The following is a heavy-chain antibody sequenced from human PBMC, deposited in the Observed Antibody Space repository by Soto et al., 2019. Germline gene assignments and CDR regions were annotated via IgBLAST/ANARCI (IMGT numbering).Heavy chain of an antibody. CDR1: GFTFSSYS. CDR3: ARDSSAIFVVYYYMDV. D-gene: IGHD3-3*01. Sequence: EVQLVESGGGLVKPGGSLRLSCAASGFTFSSYSMNWFRQAPGKGLEWVSSISSSSSYIYYEDSVKGRFTISRANAKNSLYLQMNSLRAEDTAVYYCARDSSAIFVVYYYMDVWGKGTTVTVSS. V-gene: IGHV3-21*01. J-gene: IGHJ6*03. CDR2: ISSSSSYI.